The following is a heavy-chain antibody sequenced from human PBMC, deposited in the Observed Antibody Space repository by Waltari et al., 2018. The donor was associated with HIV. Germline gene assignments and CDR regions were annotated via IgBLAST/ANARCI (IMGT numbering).Heavy chain of an antibody. J-gene: IGHJ4*02. V-gene: IGHV4-34*01. Sequence: QVQLQQWGAGLLKPSETLSLTCAVYGGSFSGYYWSWIRQPPGKGLEWIGEINHSGSTNYNPSLKSRVTISVDTSKNQFSLKLSSVTAADTAVYYCARGLDDSSGYYYVRYFDYWGQGTLVTVSS. CDR2: INHSGST. D-gene: IGHD3-22*01. CDR3: ARGLDDSSGYYYVRYFDY. CDR1: GGSFSGYY.